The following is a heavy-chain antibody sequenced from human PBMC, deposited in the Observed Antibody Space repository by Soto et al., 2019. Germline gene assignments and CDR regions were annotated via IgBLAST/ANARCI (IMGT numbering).Heavy chain of an antibody. CDR2: TNPNSGGT. Sequence: QVQLLQSGAEVKKPGASVKVSCKASGYIFTGYYMHWVRQAPGQGLEWMGWTNPNSGGTNYAQRFQGRVTMTRDTSINTAYMELSRLRSDDTAVYYCARALIAAVARHFDYWGQGTLVTVS. CDR3: ARALIAAVARHFDY. D-gene: IGHD6-13*01. V-gene: IGHV1-2*02. J-gene: IGHJ4*02. CDR1: GYIFTGYY.